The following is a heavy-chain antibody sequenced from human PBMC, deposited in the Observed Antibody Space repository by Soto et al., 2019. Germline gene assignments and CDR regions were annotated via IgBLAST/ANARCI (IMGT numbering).Heavy chain of an antibody. CDR2: IIPIFGTA. CDR3: ARDDYSNYYGMDV. Sequence: ASVKVACKASGGTCSSYAISWVRQSPGQGLEWMGGIIPIFGTANYAQKFRGRVTITADESTSTAYMELSSLRSEDTAVYYCARDDYSNYYGMDVWRQGTTVIFSS. CDR1: GGTCSSYA. J-gene: IGHJ6*02. V-gene: IGHV1-69*13. D-gene: IGHD4-4*01.